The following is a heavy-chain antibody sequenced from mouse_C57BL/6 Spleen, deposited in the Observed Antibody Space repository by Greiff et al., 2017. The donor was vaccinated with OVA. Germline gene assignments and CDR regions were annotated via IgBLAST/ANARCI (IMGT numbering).Heavy chain of an antibody. CDR3: ARFRPLPRYFDY. Sequence: QVQLKQPGAELVMPGASVKLSCKASGYTFTSYWMHWVKQRPGQGLEWIGEIDPSDSYTNYNQKFKGKSTLTVDKSSSTAYMQLSSLTSEDSAVYYCARFRPLPRYFDYWGQGTTLTVSS. CDR2: IDPSDSYT. J-gene: IGHJ2*01. V-gene: IGHV1-69*01. CDR1: GYTFTSYW.